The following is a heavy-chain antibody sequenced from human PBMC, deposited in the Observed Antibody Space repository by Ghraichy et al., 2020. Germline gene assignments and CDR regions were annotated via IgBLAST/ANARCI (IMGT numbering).Heavy chain of an antibody. D-gene: IGHD6-13*01. CDR3: VSYSSTSYYYGLDV. CDR2: IYYTGST. V-gene: IGHV4-39*01. J-gene: IGHJ6*02. Sequence: SETLSLTCSVSGGSISSSSYFWGWLRQPPGKGLEWIGSIYYTGSTYYTPSLKSRVTISVDTSKNQFSLRVNSVTAADTAVYYWVSYSSTSYYYGLDVWGQGTTVTVSS. CDR1: GGSISSSSYF.